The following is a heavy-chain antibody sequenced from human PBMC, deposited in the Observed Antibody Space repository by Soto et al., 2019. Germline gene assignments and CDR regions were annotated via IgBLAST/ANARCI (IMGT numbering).Heavy chain of an antibody. Sequence: QVPLVQSGAEVKKPGASVKVSCKASGYSFTSYGISWVRQAPGQGLEWMGWISGYNGNTNYAQKFQGRVNMTTDTSTSTAYMELRSLRSDDTAVYYCARASSSWYGGNFDYWGQGTLVTVSS. V-gene: IGHV1-18*01. J-gene: IGHJ4*02. CDR3: ARASSSWYGGNFDY. CDR1: GYSFTSYG. D-gene: IGHD6-13*01. CDR2: ISGYNGNT.